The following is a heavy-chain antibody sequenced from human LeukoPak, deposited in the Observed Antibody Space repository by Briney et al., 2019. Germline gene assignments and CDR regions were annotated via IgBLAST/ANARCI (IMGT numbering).Heavy chain of an antibody. CDR2: ISYDGSNK. Sequence: GGSLRLSCRRSGPTFRDNGIHWVRQAPGKGLEWVAVISYDGSNKYYADSVKGRFTISRDNSKNTLYLQMNSLRAEDTAVYYCAKDFGRYSYGPIDYWGQGTLVTVSS. CDR1: GPTFRDNG. CDR3: AKDFGRYSYGPIDY. V-gene: IGHV3-30*18. D-gene: IGHD5-18*01. J-gene: IGHJ4*02.